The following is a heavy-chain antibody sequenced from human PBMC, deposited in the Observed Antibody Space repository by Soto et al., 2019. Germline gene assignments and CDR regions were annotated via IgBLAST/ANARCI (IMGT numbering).Heavy chain of an antibody. Sequence: PSETLSLTCTVSGGSLSSYYWSWIRQPPGKGLEWIGYIYYSWSTNYNPSLKRRVTISVDTSKNQFSLKLSSVTAADTAVYYCARAAYSYGCDYWGQGTLVTVSS. CDR3: ARAAYSYGCDY. V-gene: IGHV4-59*01. J-gene: IGHJ4*02. CDR1: GGSLSSYY. D-gene: IGHD5-18*01. CDR2: IYYSWST.